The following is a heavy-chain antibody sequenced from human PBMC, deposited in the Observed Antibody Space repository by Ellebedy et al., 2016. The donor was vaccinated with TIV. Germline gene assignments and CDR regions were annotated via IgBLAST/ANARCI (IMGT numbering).Heavy chain of an antibody. D-gene: IGHD3-22*01. V-gene: IGHV3-23*01. CDR1: GFPLGNYA. J-gene: IGHJ4*02. CDR2: ISGSGDSI. Sequence: GESLKISCAASGFPLGNYAMSWVHQAPGKGLEWVSTISGSGDSIYYADSVRGRFTISRDNSKNTLFLHMDSLRAEDTAVYYCATRPLTMIVLAEYFFDYWGQGTLVTVSS. CDR3: ATRPLTMIVLAEYFFDY.